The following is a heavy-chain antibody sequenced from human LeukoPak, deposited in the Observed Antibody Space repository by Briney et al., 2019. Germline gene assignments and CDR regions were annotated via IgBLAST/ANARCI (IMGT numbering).Heavy chain of an antibody. CDR2: ITGNGANT. CDR1: GFTFSNYG. V-gene: IGHV3-23*01. CDR3: ARDRSGSYPNWFDP. D-gene: IGHD3-10*01. J-gene: IGHJ5*02. Sequence: GGSLRLSCAASGFTFSNYGMSWVRQAPGKGLEWVSAITGNGANTFYADSVKGRFTISRDNSKNTMYLQMDSLRAEDTALYYCARDRSGSYPNWFDPWGQGTLVTVSS.